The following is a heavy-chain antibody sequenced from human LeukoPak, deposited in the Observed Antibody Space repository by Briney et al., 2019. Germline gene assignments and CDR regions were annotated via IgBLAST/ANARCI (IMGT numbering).Heavy chain of an antibody. V-gene: IGHV3-53*01. CDR3: ATYCNGGNCYFDS. J-gene: IGHJ4*02. CDR2: IYSGGST. CDR1: GLTVSSNY. Sequence: PGGSLRLSCAASGLTVSSNYMSWVRQAPGRGLEWVSVIYSGGSTYYADSVKGRFTISRDHSNNTLYLQMNSLRAEDTALYYCATYCNGGNCYFDSWGQGTLVTVSS. D-gene: IGHD2-15*01.